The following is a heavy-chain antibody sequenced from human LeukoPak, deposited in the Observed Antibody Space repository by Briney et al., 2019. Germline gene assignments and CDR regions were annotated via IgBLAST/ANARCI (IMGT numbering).Heavy chain of an antibody. D-gene: IGHD5-12*01. J-gene: IGHJ4*02. CDR3: ARDRRAGKSGGIDY. CDR1: GFTFSSYS. Sequence: GGSLRLSCAASGFTFSSYSMNWVRQAPGKGLEWVPSISSSSSYIYYADSVKGRFTISRDNAKNSLYLQMNSLRAEDTAVYYCARDRRAGKSGGIDYWGQGTLVTVSS. CDR2: ISSSSSYI. V-gene: IGHV3-21*01.